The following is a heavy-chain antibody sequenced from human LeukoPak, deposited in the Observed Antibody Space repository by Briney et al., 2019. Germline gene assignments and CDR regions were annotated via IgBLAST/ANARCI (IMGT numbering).Heavy chain of an antibody. CDR3: ARAVYCGGDCYSGAFDI. CDR1: GGSISSYY. CDR2: IHSSGST. D-gene: IGHD2-21*02. Sequence: SETLSLTCTVSGGSISSYYWSWIRHPTGKGQEWIGYIHSSGSTNYQPSLKSRVTISVDTSKNQFSLKLSSVTAADTAVYYCARAVYCGGDCYSGAFDIWGQGTMVTVSS. V-gene: IGHV4-59*01. J-gene: IGHJ3*02.